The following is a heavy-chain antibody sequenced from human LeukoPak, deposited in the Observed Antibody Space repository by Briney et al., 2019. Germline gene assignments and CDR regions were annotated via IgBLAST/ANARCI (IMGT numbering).Heavy chain of an antibody. CDR3: AKGLTNGVPE. CDR1: GFTFSSYE. J-gene: IGHJ4*02. Sequence: GGSLRLSCAASGFTFSSYEMNWVRQAPGKGLEWVSYISSSDGTIYYADSVKGRFTISRDNSKNTLYLQMNSLRAEDTAVYYCAKGLTNGVPEWGQGTLVTVSS. V-gene: IGHV3-48*03. D-gene: IGHD2-8*01. CDR2: ISSSDGTI.